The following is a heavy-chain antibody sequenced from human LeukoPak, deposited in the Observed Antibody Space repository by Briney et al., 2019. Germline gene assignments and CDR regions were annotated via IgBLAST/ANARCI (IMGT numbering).Heavy chain of an antibody. CDR2: IWYDGSNK. CDR3: AKDVWYCSGGSCDYYYGMDV. J-gene: IGHJ6*02. CDR1: GFTFSSYG. D-gene: IGHD2-15*01. Sequence: GGSLRLSCAASGFTFSSYGMHWVRQAPGKGLEWVAVIWYDGSNKYYADSVKGRFTISRDNSKNTLYLQMNSLRAEDTAVYYCAKDVWYCSGGSCDYYYGMDVWGQGTTVTVSS. V-gene: IGHV3-30*02.